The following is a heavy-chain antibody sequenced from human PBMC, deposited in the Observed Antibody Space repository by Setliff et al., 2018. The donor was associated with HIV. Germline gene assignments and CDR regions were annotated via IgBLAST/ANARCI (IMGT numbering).Heavy chain of an antibody. V-gene: IGHV1-18*04. CDR1: GYTFTSYY. CDR3: ARDRIPKRGYTYREPDFDS. Sequence: ASVKVSCKASGYTFTSYYMHWVRQAPGQGLEWMGWISAYNGNTDYAQKLQGRVTITRDTSANTGYMEVNSLRLEDTAVYYCARDRIPKRGYTYREPDFDSWGQGTLVTVSS. J-gene: IGHJ4*02. D-gene: IGHD3-16*02. CDR2: ISAYNGNT.